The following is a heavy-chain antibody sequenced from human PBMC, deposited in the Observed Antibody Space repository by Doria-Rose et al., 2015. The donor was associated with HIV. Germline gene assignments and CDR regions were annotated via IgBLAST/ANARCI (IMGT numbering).Heavy chain of an antibody. J-gene: IGHJ4*02. CDR2: TYYTGTS. CDR1: GASVSSRGYY. V-gene: IGHV4-31*03. CDR3: ARMGSYRELDY. Sequence: VQLQESGPGLVKPSETLSLTCSVSGASVSSRGYYWNWIRQVPGKGLESLGYTYYTGTSDYSPSLKSRRNMAVDTSKKQFALKLSFVTVADTAVYYCARMGSYRELDYEGPGAPGIVSA. D-gene: IGHD3-3*01.